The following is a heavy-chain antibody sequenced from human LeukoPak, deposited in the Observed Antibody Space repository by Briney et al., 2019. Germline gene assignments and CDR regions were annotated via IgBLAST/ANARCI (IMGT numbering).Heavy chain of an antibody. D-gene: IGHD4-17*01. Sequence: PSETLSLTCTVSGGSISSYYWSWIRQPPGKGLEWIGYIYYSGSTNYNPSLKSRVPISVDTSKNQFSLKLSSVTAADTAVYYCASYDYGDLRHYYYMDVWGKGTTVTVSS. J-gene: IGHJ6*03. CDR2: IYYSGST. CDR1: GGSISSYY. V-gene: IGHV4-59*08. CDR3: ASYDYGDLRHYYYMDV.